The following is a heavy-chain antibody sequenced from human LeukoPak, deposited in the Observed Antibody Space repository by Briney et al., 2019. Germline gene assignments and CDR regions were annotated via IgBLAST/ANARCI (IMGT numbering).Heavy chain of an antibody. CDR2: IYYSGST. CDR1: GGSISSYY. D-gene: IGHD4-11*01. V-gene: IGHV4-59*01. CDR3: ARGPLHNWFDP. J-gene: IGHJ5*02. Sequence: SGTLSLTCTVSGGSISSYYWSWIRQPPGKGLEWIGYIYYSGSTNCNPSLKSRVTISVDTSKNQFSLKLSSVTAADTAVYYCARGPLHNWFDPWGQGTLVTVSS.